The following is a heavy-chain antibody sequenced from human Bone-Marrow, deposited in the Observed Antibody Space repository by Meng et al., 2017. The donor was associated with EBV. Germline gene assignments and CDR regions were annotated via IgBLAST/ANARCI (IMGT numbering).Heavy chain of an antibody. Sequence: QVQLVESGGGVVQPGGSLRLSCAASGFTFSSYGMHWVRQAPGKGLEWVAVIWYDGSNKYYADSVKGRFTISRDNSKNTLYLQMNSLRAEDTAVYYCARDFDYGGQYYFDYWGQGPLVTVSS. J-gene: IGHJ4*02. V-gene: IGHV3-33*01. CDR1: GFTFSSYG. CDR2: IWYDGSNK. CDR3: ARDFDYGGQYYFDY. D-gene: IGHD3-16*01.